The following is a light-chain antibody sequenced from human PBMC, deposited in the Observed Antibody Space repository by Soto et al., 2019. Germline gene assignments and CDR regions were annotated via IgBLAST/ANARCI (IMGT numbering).Light chain of an antibody. V-gene: IGKV1-17*01. CDR2: VVS. Sequence: DIQMTQSPSSLSASVGDRVTITCRASQAIRNEVGWYQQKPAKDTKRLIYVVSSLESGVPTSFSGSGFGTEFTLTISGLRAQDFATCKCLQHNNYPWTFGQGTRVEIK. CDR1: QAIRNE. J-gene: IGKJ1*01. CDR3: LQHNNYPWT.